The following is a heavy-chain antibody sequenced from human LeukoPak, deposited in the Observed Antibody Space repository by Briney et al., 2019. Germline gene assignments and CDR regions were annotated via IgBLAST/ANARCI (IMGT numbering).Heavy chain of an antibody. J-gene: IGHJ4*02. V-gene: IGHV1-2*02. CDR3: ARGGFSLRYSSSSESLWHFDY. CDR1: GYTFTGYY. D-gene: IGHD6-6*01. CDR2: INPNSGGT. Sequence: GASVKVSCKASGYTFTGYYMHWVRQAPGQGLEWMGWINPNSGGTNYAQKFQGRVTMTRDTSISTAYMELSRLRSDDTAVYYCARGGFSLRYSSSSESLWHFDYWGQGTLVTVSS.